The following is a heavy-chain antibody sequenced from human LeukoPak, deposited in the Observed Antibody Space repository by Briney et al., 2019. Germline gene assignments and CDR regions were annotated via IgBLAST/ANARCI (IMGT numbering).Heavy chain of an antibody. CDR3: ARSSSGSYSYYAMDV. D-gene: IGHD1-26*01. V-gene: IGHV4-34*01. CDR1: GGSFSGYY. Sequence: SETLSLTCAVYGGSFSGYYWSWIRQPPGKGLEWIGEINHSGSTNYNPSLKSRVTISIDTSKNQFSLKLSSVTAADTAVYYCARSSSGSYSYYAMDVWGQGTTVTVSS. CDR2: INHSGST. J-gene: IGHJ6*02.